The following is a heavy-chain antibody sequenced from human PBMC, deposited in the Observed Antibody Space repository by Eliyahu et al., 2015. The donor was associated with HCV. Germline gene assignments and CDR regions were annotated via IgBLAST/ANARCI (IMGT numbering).Heavy chain of an antibody. CDR1: XFTFNNFG. CDR3: ARDDGSAVTTFFYN. D-gene: IGHD4-17*01. V-gene: IGHV3-48*02. Sequence: EVQLVESGGGLVQPGGSLRLSCAAPXFTFNNFGMNWVRQAPGKGLEWVSYISRSSSTIYYADSVKGRFTISRDNAKNSLYLQMNSLRDEDTAVYYCARDDGSAVTTFFYNWGQGTLVTVSS. CDR2: ISRSSSTI. J-gene: IGHJ4*02.